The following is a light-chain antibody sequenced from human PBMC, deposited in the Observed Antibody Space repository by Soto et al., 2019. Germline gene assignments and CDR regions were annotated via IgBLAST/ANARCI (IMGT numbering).Light chain of an antibody. CDR3: QQXDSLPLT. CDR2: DSS. J-gene: IGKJ5*01. Sequence: DIQMTQSPSXXXXSXXXRXXXTCXXSXDXXNYLNWYQQKPGKAPKLLIHDSSNLETGVPSRFSGSGSGTYFSFTISSLQPEDIATYYCQQXDSLPLTFGQGTRLEIK. V-gene: IGKV1-33*01. CDR1: XDXXNY.